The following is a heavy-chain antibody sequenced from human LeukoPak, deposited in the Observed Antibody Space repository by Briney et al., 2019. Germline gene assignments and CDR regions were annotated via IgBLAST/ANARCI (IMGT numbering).Heavy chain of an antibody. CDR3: ARLGYCRGCFDY. J-gene: IGHJ4*02. V-gene: IGHV1-2*02. CDR2: INPNSGGI. Sequence: ASVKVSCKASGYTFTGYYMHWVRQAPGQGLEWMGWINPNSGGINYAQKFQGRVTMTRDTSISTAYMELSRLRSDDTAVYYCARLGYCRGCFDYWGQGTLVTVSS. D-gene: IGHD2-15*01. CDR1: GYTFTGYY.